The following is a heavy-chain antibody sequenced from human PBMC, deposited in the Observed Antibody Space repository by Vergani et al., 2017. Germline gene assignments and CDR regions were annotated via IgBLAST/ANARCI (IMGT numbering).Heavy chain of an antibody. D-gene: IGHD2-2*01. CDR3: ARRCSTTCSTMGRAAFDI. CDR1: GGSISSGDYY. CDR2: IYYSGST. J-gene: IGHJ3*02. V-gene: IGHV4-30-4*08. Sequence: QVQLQESGPGLVKPSQTLSLTCTVSGGSISSGDYYWSWIRQPPGKGLEWIGYIYYSGSTYYNPSLKSRVTISVDTSKNQFSLKMNSVTAADTAVYYCARRCSTTCSTMGRAAFDIWGQGTMVTVSS.